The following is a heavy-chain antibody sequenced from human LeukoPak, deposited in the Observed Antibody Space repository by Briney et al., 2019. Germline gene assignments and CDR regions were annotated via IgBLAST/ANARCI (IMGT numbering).Heavy chain of an antibody. D-gene: IGHD4-17*01. Sequence: SETLSLTCAVYGGSFSGYYWSWIRQPPGKGLEWIGYIYYSGSTNYNPSLKSRVTISVDTSKNQFSLKLSSVTAADAAVYYCARGISVTPYYGMDVWGQGTTVTVSS. V-gene: IGHV4-59*08. CDR3: ARGISVTPYYGMDV. CDR2: IYYSGST. J-gene: IGHJ6*02. CDR1: GGSFSGYY.